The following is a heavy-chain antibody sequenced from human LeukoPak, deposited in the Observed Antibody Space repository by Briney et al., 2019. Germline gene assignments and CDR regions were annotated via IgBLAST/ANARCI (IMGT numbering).Heavy chain of an antibody. CDR2: IYYSGST. V-gene: IGHV4-59*01. Sequence: SETLSLTCTVSGGSISSYYWSWIRQPPGKGLEWIGYIYYSGSTNYKSSLKSRVTISVDTSKNQFSLKLSSVTAADTAVYYCARGGAVANYYYYMDVWGKGTTVTISS. CDR3: ARGGAVANYYYYMDV. CDR1: GGSISSYY. D-gene: IGHD6-19*01. J-gene: IGHJ6*03.